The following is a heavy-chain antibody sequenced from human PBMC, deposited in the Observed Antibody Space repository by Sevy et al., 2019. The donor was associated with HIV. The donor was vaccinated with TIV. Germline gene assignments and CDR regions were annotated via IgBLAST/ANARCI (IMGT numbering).Heavy chain of an antibody. CDR2: ISYSGST. CDR1: GGSISSYY. D-gene: IGHD1-1*01. V-gene: IGHV4-59*01. CDR3: ARGGGRTDWGMDV. J-gene: IGHJ6*02. Sequence: SETLSLTCTVSGGSISSYYWSWIRQPPGKGLEWIGYISYSGSTNDYPSLRSRVTISIDTSKNQFSLRLSSVSAADTAVYYCARGGGRTDWGMDVWSPGTTVTVSS.